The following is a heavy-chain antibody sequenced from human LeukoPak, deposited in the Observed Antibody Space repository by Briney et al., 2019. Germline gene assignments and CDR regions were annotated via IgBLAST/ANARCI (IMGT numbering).Heavy chain of an antibody. Sequence: GGSLRLSCAASGFTFSSYAMHWVRQAPGKGLEWVAVISYDGSNKYYADSVKGRFTISRDNSKNTLYLQMNSLRAEDTAVYYCARDQRPYSSGWSAFDYWGQGTLVTVSS. CDR1: GFTFSSYA. V-gene: IGHV3-30*04. D-gene: IGHD6-19*01. CDR2: ISYDGSNK. J-gene: IGHJ4*02. CDR3: ARDQRPYSSGWSAFDY.